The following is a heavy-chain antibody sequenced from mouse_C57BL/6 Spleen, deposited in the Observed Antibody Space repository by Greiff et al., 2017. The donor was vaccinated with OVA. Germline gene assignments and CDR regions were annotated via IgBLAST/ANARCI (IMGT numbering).Heavy chain of an antibody. Sequence: QVQLQQSGPGLVQPSQRLSITCTVSGFSLTSYGVHWVRQSPGKGLEWLGVIWSGGSTDYNAAFISRLSISKDNSKSQVFFKMNSLQADDTAIYYCARNDYYYGSSSYYAMDYWGQGTSVTVSS. CDR1: GFSLTSYG. D-gene: IGHD1-1*01. CDR3: ARNDYYYGSSSYYAMDY. J-gene: IGHJ4*01. V-gene: IGHV2-2*01. CDR2: IWSGGST.